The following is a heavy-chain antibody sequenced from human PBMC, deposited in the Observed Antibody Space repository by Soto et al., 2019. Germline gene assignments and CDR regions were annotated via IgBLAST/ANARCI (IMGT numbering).Heavy chain of an antibody. CDR1: GFTFSSYS. CDR2: ISSSSSTI. J-gene: IGHJ4*02. CDR3: ARGPYSGSYYRKFDY. Sequence: EVQLVESGGGLVQPGGSLRLSCAASGFTFSSYSMNWVRQAPGKGLEWVSYISSSSSTIYYADSVKGRFTISRDNAKNSLYLQMNSLRDEDTAVYYCARGPYSGSYYRKFDYWVQGTLVTVSS. V-gene: IGHV3-48*02. D-gene: IGHD1-26*01.